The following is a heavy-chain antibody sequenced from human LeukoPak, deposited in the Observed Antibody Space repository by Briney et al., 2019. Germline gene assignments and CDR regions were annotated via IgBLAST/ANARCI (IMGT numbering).Heavy chain of an antibody. CDR2: IDAVNGNT. Sequence: ASVKVSCKASGYTFSSYAMHWVRQAPGQRLEWMGWIDAVNGNTKYSQKFQGRVTITRDTSASIAYMELSSLRSEDTAVYYCARDGQARHFDYWGQGTLVTVSS. D-gene: IGHD3-10*01. CDR3: ARDGQARHFDY. CDR1: GYTFSSYA. V-gene: IGHV1-3*01. J-gene: IGHJ4*02.